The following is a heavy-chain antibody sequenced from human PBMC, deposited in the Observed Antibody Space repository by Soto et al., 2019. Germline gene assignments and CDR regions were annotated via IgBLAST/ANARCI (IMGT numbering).Heavy chain of an antibody. CDR2: INHSGST. V-gene: IGHV4-34*01. D-gene: IGHD4-17*01. CDR1: GGSFSGYY. J-gene: IGHJ4*02. CDR3: ARSSGVATVTKYYFDY. Sequence: TSETLSLTCAVYGGSFSGYYWSWIRQPPGKGLEWIGEINHSGSTNYNPSLKSRVTISVDTSKNQFSLKLSSVTAADTAVYYCARSSGVATVTKYYFDYWGQGTLVTVSS.